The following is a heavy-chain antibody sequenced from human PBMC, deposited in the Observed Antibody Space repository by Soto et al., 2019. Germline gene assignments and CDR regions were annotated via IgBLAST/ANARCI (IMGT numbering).Heavy chain of an antibody. Sequence: SETLSLTCTVSGGSISSYYWSWIRQPPGKGLEWIGYIYYSESTNYNPSLKSRVTISVDTSKNQFSLKLSSVTAADTAVYYCARSGYCSSTSCYDYYYGMDVWGQGTTVTVSS. V-gene: IGHV4-59*01. J-gene: IGHJ6*02. CDR2: IYYSEST. CDR1: GGSISSYY. CDR3: ARSGYCSSTSCYDYYYGMDV. D-gene: IGHD2-2*01.